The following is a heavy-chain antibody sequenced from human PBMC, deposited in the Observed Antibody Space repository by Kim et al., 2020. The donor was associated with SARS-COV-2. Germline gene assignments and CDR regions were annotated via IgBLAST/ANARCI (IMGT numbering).Heavy chain of an antibody. V-gene: IGHV3-66*01. CDR3: ARDFELLWWGMDV. D-gene: IGHD3-10*01. J-gene: IGHJ6*02. CDR2: IYSGGST. CDR1: GFTVSSNY. Sequence: GGSLRLSCAASGFTVSSNYMSWVRQAPGKGLEWVSVIYSGGSTYYAYSVKGRFTISRDNSKNTLYLQMNSLRAEDTAVYYCARDFELLWWGMDVWGQGTT.